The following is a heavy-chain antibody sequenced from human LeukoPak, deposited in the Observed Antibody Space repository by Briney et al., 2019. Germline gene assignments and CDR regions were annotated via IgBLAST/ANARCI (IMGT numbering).Heavy chain of an antibody. D-gene: IGHD6-6*01. Sequence: PSETLSLTCAVYGGSFSGYYWSWIRQPPGKGLEWIGEINHSGSTNYNPSLKSRVTISVDTSKNQFSLKLSSVTAADTAVYYCARGECSSYPSYFDYWGQGTLVTVSS. CDR1: GGSFSGYY. V-gene: IGHV4-34*01. J-gene: IGHJ4*02. CDR3: ARGECSSYPSYFDY. CDR2: INHSGST.